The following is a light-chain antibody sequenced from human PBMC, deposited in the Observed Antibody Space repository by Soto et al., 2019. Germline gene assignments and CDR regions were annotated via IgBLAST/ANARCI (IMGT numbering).Light chain of an antibody. V-gene: IGKV1-9*01. CDR3: QQLNN. CDR1: QVISSY. CDR2: AAS. J-gene: IGKJ3*01. Sequence: DIQLTQSPSFLSASVGDRVTITCRASQVISSYLAWYQQKPGKAPKLLIYAASTLQTGVPPKFCGSGSGTAFSLTISSLQPEDYATYYCQQLNNFGPRTKVDIK.